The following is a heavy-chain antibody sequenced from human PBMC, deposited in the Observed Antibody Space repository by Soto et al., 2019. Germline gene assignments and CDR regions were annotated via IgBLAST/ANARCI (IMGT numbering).Heavy chain of an antibody. V-gene: IGHV3-23*01. CDR3: AKERSDHRIAAAAIDY. D-gene: IGHD6-25*01. J-gene: IGHJ4*02. Sequence: WVPLTLSCAASGFTICRYCMHQVRQTPGRGLEWVASIRGSGDSAYYADSVKGRFTISRDNSKNTLYLQINSLRAEDTAVYYCAKERSDHRIAAAAIDYWGQGAQVTVSS. CDR2: IRGSGDSA. CDR1: GFTICRYC.